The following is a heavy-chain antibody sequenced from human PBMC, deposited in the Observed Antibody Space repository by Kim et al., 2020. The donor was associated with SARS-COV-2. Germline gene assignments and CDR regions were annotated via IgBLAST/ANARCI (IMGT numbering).Heavy chain of an antibody. CDR3: VRHFKGRNTNGMDV. J-gene: IGHJ6*02. CDR2: IFYSGSA. CDR1: RGSVSGYY. D-gene: IGHD3-10*01. Sequence: SETLSLTCTVSRGSVSGYYWSWIRQSPGKGLEWIANIFYSGSANYNPSLESRVTISVDTSKNQFYLKMNSVTAADTAVYYCVRHFKGRNTNGMDVWGQGT. V-gene: IGHV4-59*08.